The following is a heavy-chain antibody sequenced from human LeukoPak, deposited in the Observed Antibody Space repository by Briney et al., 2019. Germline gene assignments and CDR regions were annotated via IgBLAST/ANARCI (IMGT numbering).Heavy chain of an antibody. J-gene: IGHJ6*03. CDR3: ARNNYYGSGSLYYMDV. CDR1: GFTFSSYT. D-gene: IGHD3-10*01. Sequence: PGGSLRLSYAASGFTFSSYTMMWVRQAPGMGLEWVSSISSGSDYIYYADSVKGRFTISRDNAKNSLYLHMNSLRAEDTAVYYCARNNYYGSGSLYYMDVWGKGTTVTISS. CDR2: ISSGSDYI. V-gene: IGHV3-21*01.